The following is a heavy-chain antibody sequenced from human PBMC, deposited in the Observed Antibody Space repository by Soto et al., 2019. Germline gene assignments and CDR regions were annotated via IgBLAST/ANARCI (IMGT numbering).Heavy chain of an antibody. CDR1: GFSLSSSGVG. CDR2: IYWDDDK. J-gene: IGHJ4*02. D-gene: IGHD2-2*01. Sequence: QITLKESGPTLVKPTQTLTLTCTFSGFSLSSSGVGVGWIRQPPGKALEWLALIYWDDDKRYSPSLKSRLTNTKDTSKNQVALTMPNMDPVDTATYYCAHRGVDVSLDYWGQGTLVTVSS. V-gene: IGHV2-5*02. CDR3: AHRGVDVSLDY.